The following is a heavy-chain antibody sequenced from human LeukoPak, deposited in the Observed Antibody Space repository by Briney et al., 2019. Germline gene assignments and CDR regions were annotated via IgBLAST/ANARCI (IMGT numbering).Heavy chain of an antibody. V-gene: IGHV3-7*01. D-gene: IGHD3-10*01. CDR1: GFTFTTYW. CDR3: ARGLSPMDV. J-gene: IGHJ6*03. Sequence: SGESLRLSCAASGFTFTTYWMSWVRQAPGKGLEWVANIKQDGSEKYYVDSVKGRFTISRDNAKNSLYLQMNSLRAEDTAVYYCARGLSPMDVWGKGTTVTISS. CDR2: IKQDGSEK.